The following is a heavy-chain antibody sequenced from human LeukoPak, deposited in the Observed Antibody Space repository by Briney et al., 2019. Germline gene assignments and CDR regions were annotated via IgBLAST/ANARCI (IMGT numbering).Heavy chain of an antibody. V-gene: IGHV4-59*08. Sequence: SETLSLTCTVSGGSMSNYCWSWIRQPPGKGLEWIGYICYNGITNYNPSLKSRVTISVDTSKNQLSLKLSSVTAADTAVYYCARHGNWGLGQYYFDYWGQGTLVTVSS. CDR1: GGSMSNYC. D-gene: IGHD7-27*01. CDR2: ICYNGIT. CDR3: ARHGNWGLGQYYFDY. J-gene: IGHJ4*02.